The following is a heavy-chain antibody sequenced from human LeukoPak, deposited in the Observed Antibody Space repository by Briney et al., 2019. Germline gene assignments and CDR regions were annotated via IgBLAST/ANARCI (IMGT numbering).Heavy chain of an antibody. CDR2: ISSDGSNK. J-gene: IGHJ6*03. V-gene: IGHV3-30*03. CDR3: ARGGDGYYDVLTGKYYYYYYMDV. CDR1: GFIFNKYW. D-gene: IGHD3-9*01. Sequence: GGSLRLSCAASGFIFNKYWMHWVRQAPGKGLEWVAIISSDGSNKYYADSVKGRFTISRDNSKDTLCLHMSSLRADDTAVYFCARGGDGYYDVLTGKYYYYYYMDVWGKGTTVTVSS.